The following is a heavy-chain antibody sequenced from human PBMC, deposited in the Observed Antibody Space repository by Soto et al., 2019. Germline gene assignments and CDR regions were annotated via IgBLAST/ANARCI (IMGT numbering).Heavy chain of an antibody. CDR1: GDSGSSNSAA. CDR3: ARIVTPSFSGDYGMDV. D-gene: IGHD1-26*01. V-gene: IGHV6-1*01. J-gene: IGHJ6*02. CDR2: TYYRSKWYN. Sequence: SQTLSVTGAISGDSGSSNSAAWNGIRQSPSRGLEWLGRTYYRSKWYNDYAVSVKSRITINPDTSKNQFSLQLNSVTPEDTAVYYCARIVTPSFSGDYGMDVWGQGTTVTVPS.